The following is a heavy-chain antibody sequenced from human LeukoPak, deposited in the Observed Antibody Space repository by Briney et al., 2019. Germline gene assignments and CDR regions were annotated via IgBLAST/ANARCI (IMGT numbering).Heavy chain of an antibody. V-gene: IGHV4-34*01. CDR2: INHSGST. CDR3: AREFSNHARGNFDY. Sequence: SETLSLTCAVYGGSFSGYYWSWIRQPPGKGLEWIGEINHSGSTNYNPSLKSRVTISVDTSKNQFSLKLSSVTAADTAVYYCAREFSNHARGNFDYWGQGTLVTVSS. CDR1: GGSFSGYY. D-gene: IGHD1-14*01. J-gene: IGHJ4*02.